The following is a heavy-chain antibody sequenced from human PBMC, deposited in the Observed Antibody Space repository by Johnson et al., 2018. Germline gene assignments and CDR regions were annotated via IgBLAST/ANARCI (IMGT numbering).Heavy chain of an antibody. J-gene: IGHJ6*03. Sequence: QVQLQESGGGVVQPGRSLRLSCAASGFTFSSYAMHWVRQAPGKGLEWVAVISYDGSNKYYADSVKGRFTISRDNSKNTLYLQMNSLRAEDTAVYYCAIQYSSSWYNYYYMDVWGNGTTVTVSS. CDR1: GFTFSSYA. V-gene: IGHV3-30-3*01. CDR3: AIQYSSSWYNYYYMDV. D-gene: IGHD6-13*01. CDR2: ISYDGSNK.